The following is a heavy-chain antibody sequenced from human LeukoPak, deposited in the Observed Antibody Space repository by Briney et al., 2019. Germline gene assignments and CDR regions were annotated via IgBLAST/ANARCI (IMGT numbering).Heavy chain of an antibody. J-gene: IGHJ4*02. Sequence: ASVKVSCKASGYTFTGYYMHWVRQAPGQGLEWMGRINPNSGGTNYAQKFQGRVTMTRDTSISTAYMELSRLRSDDTAVYYCARDPYYDLWSGYYNWGQGTLVTVSS. V-gene: IGHV1-2*06. CDR1: GYTFTGYY. CDR2: INPNSGGT. D-gene: IGHD3-3*01. CDR3: ARDPYYDLWSGYYN.